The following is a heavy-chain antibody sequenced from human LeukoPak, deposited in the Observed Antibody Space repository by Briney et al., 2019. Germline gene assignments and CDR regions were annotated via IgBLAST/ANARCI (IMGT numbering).Heavy chain of an antibody. Sequence: GGSLRLSCAASGFTFSSYNMNWVRQAPGKGLEWVSYISSSSSTIYYADSVKGRFTISRDNAKNSLYLQMNSLRAEDTAVYYCASDVGHYYGSGSYTDLVDYWGQGTLVTVSS. CDR3: ASDVGHYYGSGSYTDLVDY. D-gene: IGHD3-10*01. V-gene: IGHV3-48*04. CDR1: GFTFSSYN. CDR2: ISSSSSTI. J-gene: IGHJ4*02.